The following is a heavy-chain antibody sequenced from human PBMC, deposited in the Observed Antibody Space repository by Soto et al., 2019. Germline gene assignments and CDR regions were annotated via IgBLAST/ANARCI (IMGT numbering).Heavy chain of an antibody. CDR1: DYTFNSYG. D-gene: IGHD2-15*01. J-gene: IGHJ4*02. V-gene: IGHV1-18*01. CDR2: LSGDNGDI. Sequence: QVQLVQSGDELKKPGASVKVSCKASDYTFNSYGISWVRKAPGQGLEWMGWLSGDNGDIKYAQKFLGRVTMTTDISTSTVYMELRSLSSDDTAVYFCAGSRGFGFDFWGQGTLVTVSS. CDR3: AGSRGFGFDF.